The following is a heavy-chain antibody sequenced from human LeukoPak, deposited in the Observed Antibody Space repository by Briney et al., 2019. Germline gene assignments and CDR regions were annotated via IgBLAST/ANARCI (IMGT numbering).Heavy chain of an antibody. Sequence: PSETLSLTCTVSGGSISTYYWSWIRQPPGKGLEWIGYIYYSGSTNHNPSLKSRVTISIDASKNQFSLKLSSVTAADTAVYYCARGSSGWSYADYWGKGTLVTVSS. D-gene: IGHD6-19*01. CDR3: ARGSSGWSYADY. V-gene: IGHV4-59*01. CDR1: GGSISTYY. J-gene: IGHJ4*02. CDR2: IYYSGST.